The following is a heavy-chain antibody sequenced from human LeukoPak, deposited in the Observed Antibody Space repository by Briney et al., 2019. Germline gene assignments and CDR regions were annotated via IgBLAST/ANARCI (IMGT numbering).Heavy chain of an antibody. V-gene: IGHV4-30-4*01. CDR1: GGSISSGDYY. D-gene: IGHD4-17*01. J-gene: IGHJ5*02. CDR2: IYYSGST. Sequence: PSETLSLTCTVSGGSISSGDYYWSWIRQPPGKGLEWIGYIYYSGSTYYNPSLKSRVTISVDTSKNQFSLKLSSVTAADTAVYYCARGANEDYGDYVYNWFDPWGQGILVTVSS. CDR3: ARGANEDYGDYVYNWFDP.